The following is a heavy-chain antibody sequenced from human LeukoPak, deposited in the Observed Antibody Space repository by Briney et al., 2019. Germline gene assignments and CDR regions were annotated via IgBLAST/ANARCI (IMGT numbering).Heavy chain of an antibody. CDR2: IKEDGTET. CDR3: ARDEFGPLAF. J-gene: IGHJ4*02. Sequence: GGSLRLSCVVSGLTFSNCRMTWVRQAPGRGLEGVANIKEDGTETSYVGSVKGRFTISKDNTKNSLYLQMNSLRAEDPALYYCARDEFGPLAFWGRGTLVTVSS. V-gene: IGHV3-7*05. D-gene: IGHD3/OR15-3a*01. CDR1: GLTFSNCR.